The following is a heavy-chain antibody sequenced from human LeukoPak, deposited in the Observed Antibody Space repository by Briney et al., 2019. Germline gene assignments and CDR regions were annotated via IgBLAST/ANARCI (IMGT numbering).Heavy chain of an antibody. D-gene: IGHD3-10*01. V-gene: IGHV1-69*06. Sequence: SVKVSCKTYGGTFSRNATSWVRQAPGQGLEWMGGIIPIFGTANYAQKFQGRVTMTEDTSTDTAYMELSSLRSEDTAVYYCATTDMVRGVIKFDYWGQGTLVTVSS. CDR1: GGTFSRNA. CDR2: IIPIFGTA. CDR3: ATTDMVRGVIKFDY. J-gene: IGHJ4*02.